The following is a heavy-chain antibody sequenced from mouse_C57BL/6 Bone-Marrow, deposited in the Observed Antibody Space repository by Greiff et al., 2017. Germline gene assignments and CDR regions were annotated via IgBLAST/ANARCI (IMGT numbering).Heavy chain of an antibody. J-gene: IGHJ4*01. Sequence: EVHLVESGGGLVKPGGSLKLSCAASGFTFSDYGMHWVRQAPEKGLEWVAYISSGSSTIYYADTVKGRFTISRDNATNTLFLQMTSLRAEDTAMYYCARGVGYAMAYWGQGTSVTVSS. CDR1: GFTFSDYG. V-gene: IGHV5-17*01. CDR3: ARGVGYAMAY. CDR2: ISSGSSTI.